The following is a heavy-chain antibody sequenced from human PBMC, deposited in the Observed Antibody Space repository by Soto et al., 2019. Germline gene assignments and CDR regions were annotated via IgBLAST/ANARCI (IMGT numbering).Heavy chain of an antibody. J-gene: IGHJ4*02. D-gene: IGHD5-18*01. Sequence: SETLSLTCTVSGGSVSSGSYYWSWIRQPPGKGLEWIGYIYYSGSTNYNPSLKSRVTISVDTSKDQFSQKLSSVTAADTAVYYCARARTQLWLHDYWGQGTLVTVSS. CDR1: GGSVSSGSYY. CDR3: ARARTQLWLHDY. CDR2: IYYSGST. V-gene: IGHV4-61*01.